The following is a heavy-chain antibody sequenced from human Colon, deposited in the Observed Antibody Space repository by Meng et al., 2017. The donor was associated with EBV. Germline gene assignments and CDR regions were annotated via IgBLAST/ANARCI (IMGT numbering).Heavy chain of an antibody. Sequence: GLLGGPAPRRLNPPETLSVPCGASGDPITNHNWWAWVRQPPGKGLEWIGEIPHRGSSAYNPSLKSRVSMSIDKSKNQFSLKLTPVTAADTAVYHCLRGSGGSVWGQGTLVTVSS. D-gene: IGHD3-10*01. CDR3: LRGSGGSV. CDR2: IPHRGSS. V-gene: IGHV4-4*03. J-gene: IGHJ1*01. CDR1: GDPITNHNW.